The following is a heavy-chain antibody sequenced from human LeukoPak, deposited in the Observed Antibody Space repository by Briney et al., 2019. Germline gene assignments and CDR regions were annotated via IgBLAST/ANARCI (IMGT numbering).Heavy chain of an antibody. Sequence: ASVKVSCKASGYTFTGYYMHWVRQAPGQGLEWMGWINPNSGGTNYAQKFQGRVTMTRDTSISTAYMELSRLRSDDTAVYYCAGAVDYDYVWGSYRYDYWGQGTLVTVSS. CDR2: INPNSGGT. V-gene: IGHV1-2*02. D-gene: IGHD3-16*02. J-gene: IGHJ4*02. CDR1: GYTFTGYY. CDR3: AGAVDYDYVWGSYRYDY.